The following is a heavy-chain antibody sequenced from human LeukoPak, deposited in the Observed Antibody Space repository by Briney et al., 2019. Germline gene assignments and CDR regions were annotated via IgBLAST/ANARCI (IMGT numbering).Heavy chain of an antibody. CDR3: ARDQRFNWFDP. Sequence: SETLSLTCAVYGGSFSGYYWSWIRQPPGKGLEWIGEINHSGSTNYNPSLKSRVTISVDTSKNQFSLKLSSVTAADTAVYYCARDQRFNWFDPWGQGTLVTVSS. CDR2: INHSGST. J-gene: IGHJ5*02. D-gene: IGHD6-25*01. CDR1: GGSFSGYY. V-gene: IGHV4-34*01.